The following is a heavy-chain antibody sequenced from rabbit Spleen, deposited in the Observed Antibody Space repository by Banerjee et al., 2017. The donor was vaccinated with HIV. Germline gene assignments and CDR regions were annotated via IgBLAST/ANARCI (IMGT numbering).Heavy chain of an antibody. CDR2: IAGSSSGFT. CDR3: ARDTSSSFSSYGMDL. Sequence: QEQLVESGGGLVQPEGSLTLTCTASGFSFSSGYHMYWVRQVPGKGLEWISCIAGSSSGFTYSATWAKGRFTISKTSSTTVTLQMTSLTAADTATYFCARDTSSSFSSYGMDLWGQGTLVTVS. J-gene: IGHJ6*01. CDR1: GFSFSSGYH. D-gene: IGHD1-1*01. V-gene: IGHV1S45*01.